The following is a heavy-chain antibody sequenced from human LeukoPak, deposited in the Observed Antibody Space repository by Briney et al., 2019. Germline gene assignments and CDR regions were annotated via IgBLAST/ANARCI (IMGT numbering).Heavy chain of an antibody. CDR1: GFTFSSYG. CDR2: ISSSSSTI. Sequence: GGSLRLSCAASGFTFSSYGMSWVRQAPGKGLEWVSYISSSSSTIYYADSVKGRFTISRDNAKNSLYLQMNSLRAEDTAVYYYARDTRNYYYYYMDVWGKGTTVTVSS. V-gene: IGHV3-48*01. CDR3: ARDTRNYYYYYMDV. J-gene: IGHJ6*03.